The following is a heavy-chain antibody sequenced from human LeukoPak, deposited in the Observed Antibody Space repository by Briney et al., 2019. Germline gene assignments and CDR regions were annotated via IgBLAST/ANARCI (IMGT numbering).Heavy chain of an antibody. D-gene: IGHD6-13*01. CDR1: SGSISASNYY. CDR3: AIRFGRLEAGGTPFDS. J-gene: IGHJ4*02. Sequence: SETLSLTCTVSSGSISASNYYCGWVRQPPGKSLEWIGNIFYSGSSYYSPSLKSRVSISVDRSKKQFSLKLTSVSAADTALYYCAIRFGRLEAGGTPFDSWGQETLVTVSS. V-gene: IGHV4-39*07. CDR2: IFYSGSS.